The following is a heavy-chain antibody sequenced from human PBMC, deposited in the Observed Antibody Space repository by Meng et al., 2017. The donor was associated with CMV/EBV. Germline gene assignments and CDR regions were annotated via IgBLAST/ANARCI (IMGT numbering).Heavy chain of an antibody. CDR1: GFTFSSYA. V-gene: IGHV3-30-3*01. D-gene: IGHD4-23*01. CDR3: ARGLDPTTVENWFDP. J-gene: IGHJ5*02. CDR2: ISYDGSNK. Sequence: GESLKISCAASGFTFSSYAMHWVRQAPGKGLEWVAVISYDGSNKYYADSVKGRFTISRDNSKNTLYLQMNSLRSEDTAVYYCARGLDPTTVENWFDPWGQGTLVTVSS.